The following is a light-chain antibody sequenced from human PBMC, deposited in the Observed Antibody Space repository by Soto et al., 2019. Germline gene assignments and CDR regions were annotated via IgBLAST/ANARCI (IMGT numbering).Light chain of an antibody. CDR2: SVS. Sequence: DIQMTQSPSSLSASVGDRVTITCRASEDIRSYLNWYQQKPGKAPKLLIYSVSSLQGGVPSRFSGSGSGTDFTLTISSLQPEDFATYYCQQSYSTPPTTFGQGTRLEIK. CDR1: EDIRSY. J-gene: IGKJ5*01. CDR3: QQSYSTPPTT. V-gene: IGKV1-39*01.